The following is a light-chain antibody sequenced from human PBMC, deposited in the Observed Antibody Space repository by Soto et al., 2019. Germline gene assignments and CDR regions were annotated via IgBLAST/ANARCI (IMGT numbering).Light chain of an antibody. CDR2: AAS. J-gene: IGKJ5*01. V-gene: IGKV1-39*01. CDR3: QQSCTTPIT. Sequence: DIQMPQSPTSLSISIGDTVPITCRASESISNFFNWYQQKPGKAPKLLIYAASSLQSGVPSRFSGGGSGTDFTLTISSLQPEDIATYYCQQSCTTPITSAQGALLE. CDR1: ESISNF.